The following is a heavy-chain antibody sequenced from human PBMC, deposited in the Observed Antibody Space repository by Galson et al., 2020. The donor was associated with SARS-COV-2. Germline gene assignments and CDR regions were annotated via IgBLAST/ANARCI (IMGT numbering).Heavy chain of an antibody. J-gene: IGHJ6*02. V-gene: IGHV4-61*02. CDR2: IYTSGST. Sequence: SETLSLTCTVSGGSISSGSYYWSWIRQPAGKGLEWIGRIYTSGSTNYNPSLKSRVTISVDTSKNQFSLKLSSVTAADTAVYYCARGLLGYCSGGSCYGIYYYGMDVWGQGTTVTVSS. CDR1: GGSISSGSYY. CDR3: ARGLLGYCSGGSCYGIYYYGMDV. D-gene: IGHD2-15*01.